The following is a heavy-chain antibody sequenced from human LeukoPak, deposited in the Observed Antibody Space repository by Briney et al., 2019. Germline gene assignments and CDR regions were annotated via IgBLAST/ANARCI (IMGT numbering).Heavy chain of an antibody. CDR1: GYTFTSYG. Sequence: ASVKVSCKASGYTFTSYGISWVRQAPGQGLEWMGWISGYNGNTNYAQKLQGRVTMTTDTSTSTAYMELRSPRSDDTAVYYCVRDDLRVVVAGTFDYWGQGILVTVSS. V-gene: IGHV1-18*01. CDR3: VRDDLRVVVAGTFDY. D-gene: IGHD2-15*01. CDR2: ISGYNGNT. J-gene: IGHJ4*02.